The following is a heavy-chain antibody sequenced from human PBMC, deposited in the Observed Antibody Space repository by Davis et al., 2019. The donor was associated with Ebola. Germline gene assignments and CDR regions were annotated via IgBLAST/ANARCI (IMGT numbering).Heavy chain of an antibody. CDR1: GFTFSDYY. D-gene: IGHD5-18*01. CDR3: ARAIDDTAMVTFDY. CDR2: ISYDGSNK. J-gene: IGHJ4*02. Sequence: GGSLGLSCAASGFTFSDYYMSWVRQAPGKGLEWVAVISYDGSNKYYADSVKGRFTISRDNSKNTLYLQMNSLRAEDTAVYYCARAIDDTAMVTFDYWGQGTLVTVSS. V-gene: IGHV3-30*03.